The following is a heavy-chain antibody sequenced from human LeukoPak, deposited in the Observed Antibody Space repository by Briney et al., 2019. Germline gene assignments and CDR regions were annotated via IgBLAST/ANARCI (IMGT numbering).Heavy chain of an antibody. CDR2: ISYDGSNK. D-gene: IGHD6-19*01. V-gene: IGHV3-30*18. CDR3: AKGEQWPVEGVDY. Sequence: GGSLRLSCAASGFTFSSYGMHWVRQAPGKGLEWVAVISYDGSNKYYADSVKGRFTISRDNSKNTLYLQMNSLRAEDTAVYYCAKGEQWPVEGVDYWGQGTLVTVSS. J-gene: IGHJ4*02. CDR1: GFTFSSYG.